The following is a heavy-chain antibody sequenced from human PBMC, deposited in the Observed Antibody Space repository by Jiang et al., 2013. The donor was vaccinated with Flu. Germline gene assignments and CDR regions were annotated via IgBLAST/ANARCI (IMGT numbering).Heavy chain of an antibody. CDR3: AKPKSNYYDSSGYYDY. Sequence: VQLVESGGGVVQPGRSLRLSCAASGFTFSSYGLHWVRQAPGMGLEWVAFISYDGSIKYYADSVKGRFAISRDNSKNTLYLQMNSLRPEDTAVYYCAKPKSNYYDSSGYYDYWGQGTLVTVSS. V-gene: IGHV3-30*18. CDR2: ISYDGSIK. J-gene: IGHJ4*02. D-gene: IGHD3-22*01. CDR1: GFTFSSYG.